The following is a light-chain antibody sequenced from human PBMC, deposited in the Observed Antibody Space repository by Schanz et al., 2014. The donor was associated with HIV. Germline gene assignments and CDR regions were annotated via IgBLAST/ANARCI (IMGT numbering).Light chain of an antibody. J-gene: IGLJ3*02. CDR2: GNN. CDR1: SSNIGAGYD. V-gene: IGLV1-40*01. CDR3: QSYDNSLSVPWV. Sequence: QSVLTQPPSMAGAPGQSITISCTGNSSNIGAGYDVHWYHQLPETAPKLLIYGNNNRPSGVPDRFSGSRSGTSASLAITGLQAEDEANYYCQSYDNSLSVPWVFGGGTKLTVL.